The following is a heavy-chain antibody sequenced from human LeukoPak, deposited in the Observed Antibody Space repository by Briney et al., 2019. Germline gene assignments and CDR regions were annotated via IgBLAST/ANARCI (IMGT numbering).Heavy chain of an antibody. J-gene: IGHJ3*02. CDR1: GYSISSGYY. CDR3: ASVATGGGFDI. Sequence: PSETLSLTCTVSGYSISSGYYWGWIRQPPGKGLGWIGSIYHSGRTYYNPSLKSRVTMSVDTSKNQFSLKLSSVTAADTAVYYCASVATGGGFDIWGQGTMVTVSS. V-gene: IGHV4-38-2*02. CDR2: IYHSGRT. D-gene: IGHD2-15*01.